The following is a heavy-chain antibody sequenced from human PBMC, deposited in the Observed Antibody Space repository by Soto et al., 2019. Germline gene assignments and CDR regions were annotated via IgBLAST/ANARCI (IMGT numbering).Heavy chain of an antibody. Sequence: SETLSLTCTVSGGSMSGHYWSWIRQPPGKGLEWIAYIHYSGTTDYNPSLKSRVSLSVDTSRNQFSLRLTSVTAADTAVYYCARGGRSVDFWGRGARVTVSS. D-gene: IGHD6-19*01. CDR1: GGSMSGHY. J-gene: IGHJ4*02. CDR2: IHYSGTT. V-gene: IGHV4-59*11. CDR3: ARGGRSVDF.